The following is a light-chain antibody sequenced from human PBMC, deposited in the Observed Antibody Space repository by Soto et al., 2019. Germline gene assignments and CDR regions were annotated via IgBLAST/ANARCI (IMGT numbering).Light chain of an antibody. Sequence: EIVMTQSPATLSVSPGERATLSCRASQSVSSNLAWYQQKPGQAPRLLIYGASTRATGIPARFSGSGSGTEFTLTISSLQSEDFAVYYCQQYNNWPPRRTFGGGTKVEIK. CDR1: QSVSSN. CDR2: GAS. V-gene: IGKV3-15*01. J-gene: IGKJ4*01. CDR3: QQYNNWPPRRT.